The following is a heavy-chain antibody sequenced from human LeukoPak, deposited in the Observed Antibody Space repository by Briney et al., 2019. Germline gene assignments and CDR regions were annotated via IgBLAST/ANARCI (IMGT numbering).Heavy chain of an antibody. D-gene: IGHD3-3*01. CDR3: ARQGYDFWSGYYI. V-gene: IGHV4-38-2*01. CDR2: IYHSGST. CDR1: GYSISSGYY. Sequence: SETLSLTCAVSGYSISSGYYWGWIRQPPGKGLEWIGSIYHSGSTYYNPSLKSRVTISVDTSMNQFSLKLSSVTAADTAVYYCARQGYDFWSGYYIWGQGTLVTVSS. J-gene: IGHJ4*02.